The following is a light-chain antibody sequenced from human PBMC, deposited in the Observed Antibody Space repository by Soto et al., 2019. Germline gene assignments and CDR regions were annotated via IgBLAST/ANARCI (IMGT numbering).Light chain of an antibody. CDR1: SSDIGSYNY. CDR3: GSYASGGAYV. J-gene: IGLJ1*01. V-gene: IGLV2-14*01. CDR2: DVS. Sequence: QSVLTQPASVSGSPGQSSTISCTGTSSDIGSYNYVSWYQQHPGKAPKLIIYDVSNRPSGASDRFSGSKSGNTASLTISGLQAEDEADYYCGSYASGGAYVFGTGTKVTVL.